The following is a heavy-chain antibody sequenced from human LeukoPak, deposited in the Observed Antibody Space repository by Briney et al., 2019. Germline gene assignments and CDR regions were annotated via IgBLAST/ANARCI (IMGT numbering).Heavy chain of an antibody. V-gene: IGHV4-34*01. CDR1: GGSFSGYY. Sequence: PSETLSLTCAVYGGSFSGYYWSWIRQPPGKGLEWIGEINHSGSTNYNPSLKSRVTIPVDTSKNQFSLKLSSVTAADTAVYYCATLSVDTAMVNYFDYWGQGTLVTVSS. CDR2: INHSGST. J-gene: IGHJ4*02. D-gene: IGHD5-18*01. CDR3: ATLSVDTAMVNYFDY.